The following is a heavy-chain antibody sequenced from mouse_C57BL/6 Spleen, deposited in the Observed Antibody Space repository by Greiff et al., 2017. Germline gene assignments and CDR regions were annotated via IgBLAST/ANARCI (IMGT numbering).Heavy chain of an antibody. Sequence: VQLQQPGTELVKPGASVKLSCKASGYTFTSYWMHWVKQRPGQGLEWIGNINPSNGGTNYNEKFKSKATLTVDKSSSTAYMQLSSLTSEDSAVYYCARGIHYGSIWFAYWGQGTLVTVSA. CDR1: GYTFTSYW. J-gene: IGHJ3*01. CDR2: INPSNGGT. CDR3: ARGIHYGSIWFAY. D-gene: IGHD1-1*01. V-gene: IGHV1-53*01.